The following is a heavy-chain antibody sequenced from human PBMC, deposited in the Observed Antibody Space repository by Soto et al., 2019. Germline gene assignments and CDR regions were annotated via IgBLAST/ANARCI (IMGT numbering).Heavy chain of an antibody. D-gene: IGHD3-9*01. CDR2: SSAYNGNT. V-gene: IGHV1-18*01. CDR1: GYTFTSYG. J-gene: IGHJ1*01. Sequence: QVQLVQSGAEVKKPGASVKVSCKASGYTFTSYGISWVRQAPGQGLEWMGWSSAYNGNTNYAQKLQGRVTMTTDTSTSTAYLELRSLRYDDTAVYYCARDGAPYYDILTRPSEFQHWGQGTLVTVSS. CDR3: ARDGAPYYDILTRPSEFQH.